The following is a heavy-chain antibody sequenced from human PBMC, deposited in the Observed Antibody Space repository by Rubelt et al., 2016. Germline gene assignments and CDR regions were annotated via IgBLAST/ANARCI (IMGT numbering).Heavy chain of an antibody. CDR2: INHSGST. D-gene: IGHD2-15*01. Sequence: QVQLQQWGAGLLKPSETLSLTCAVYGGSFSGYYWSWIRQPPGKGLEWIGEINHSGSTNYNPPLKSRVTISVDTSKNQFSLKLSSVTAADTAVYYCARVVARNWFDPWGQGTLVTVSS. CDR1: GGSFSGYY. J-gene: IGHJ5*02. V-gene: IGHV4-34*01. CDR3: ARVVARNWFDP.